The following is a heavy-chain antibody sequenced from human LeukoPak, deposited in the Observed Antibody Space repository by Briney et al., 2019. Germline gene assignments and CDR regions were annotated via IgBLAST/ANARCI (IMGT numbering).Heavy chain of an antibody. V-gene: IGHV1-69*05. CDR2: IIPIFGTA. D-gene: IGHD2-2*01. CDR1: GGTFSSYA. J-gene: IGHJ5*02. CDR3: ARALGYCSTTSCSLDWFDP. Sequence: ASVNVSCKASGGTFSSYAISWVRQAPGQGLEWMGGIIPIFGTANYAQKFQGRVTITTDESTSTAYMELSSLRSEDTAVYYCARALGYCSTTSCSLDWFDPWGQGTLVTVSS.